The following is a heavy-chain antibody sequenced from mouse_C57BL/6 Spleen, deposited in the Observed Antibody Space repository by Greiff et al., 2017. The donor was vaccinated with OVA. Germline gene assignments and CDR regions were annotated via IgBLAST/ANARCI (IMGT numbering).Heavy chain of an antibody. V-gene: IGHV1-52*01. D-gene: IGHD3-3*01. CDR1: GYTFTSYW. J-gene: IGHJ2*01. CDR3: AIRGWEYYFDY. CDR2: IDPSDSVT. Sequence: QVQLQQPGAELVRPGSSVKLSCKASGYTFTSYWMHWVKQRPIQGLEWIGNIDPSDSVTHYNQKFKDKATLTVDKSSSTAYMQLSSLTSEDSAVYSCAIRGWEYYFDYWGQGTTLTVSS.